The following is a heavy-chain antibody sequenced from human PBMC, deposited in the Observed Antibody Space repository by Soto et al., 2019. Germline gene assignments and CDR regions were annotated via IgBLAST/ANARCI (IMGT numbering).Heavy chain of an antibody. CDR1: GGSISSSSYY. V-gene: IGHV4-39*01. Sequence: QLQLQESGPGLVKPSETLSLTCTVSGGSISSSSYYWGWIRQPPGKGLEWIGSIYYSGSTYYNPSLKSRVTISVDTSKNQFSLKLSSVTAADTAVYYCARHQARLGAFDIWGQGTMVTVSS. CDR2: IYYSGST. J-gene: IGHJ3*02. CDR3: ARHQARLGAFDI.